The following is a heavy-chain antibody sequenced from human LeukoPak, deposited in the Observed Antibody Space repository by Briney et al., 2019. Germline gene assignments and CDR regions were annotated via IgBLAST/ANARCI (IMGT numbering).Heavy chain of an antibody. J-gene: IGHJ4*02. Sequence: GGSLRLSCAASGFTVSSNYMGWVRQAPGKGLEWVSVIYSGGSTYYADSVKGRFTISRDNSKNTLYLQMNSLRAEGTAVYYCARGYSSSFDYWGQGTLVTVSS. CDR3: ARGYSSSFDY. CDR2: IYSGGST. D-gene: IGHD6-13*01. V-gene: IGHV3-66*01. CDR1: GFTVSSNY.